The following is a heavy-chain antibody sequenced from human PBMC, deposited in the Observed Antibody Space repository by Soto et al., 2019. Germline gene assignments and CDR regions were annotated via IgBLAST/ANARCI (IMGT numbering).Heavy chain of an antibody. CDR2: ISYDGSNK. CDR3: ARDPPRESTVVTFFSFDHLLQTYYYGIDV. CDR1: GFTFSSYA. Sequence: PGRSLRISCAASGFTFSSYAMHWVRQAPGKGLEWVAVISYDGSNKYYADSVKGRFTISRHNSKNTLYLQMNSLRAEDTAVYYCARDPPRESTVVTFFSFDHLLQTYYYGIDVWARGTTVPVSS. V-gene: IGHV3-30-3*01. D-gene: IGHD4-17*01. J-gene: IGHJ6*02.